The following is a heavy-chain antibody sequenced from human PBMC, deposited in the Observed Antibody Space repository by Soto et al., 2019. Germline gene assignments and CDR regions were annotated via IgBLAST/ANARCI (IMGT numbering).Heavy chain of an antibody. D-gene: IGHD6-6*01. J-gene: IGHJ4*02. V-gene: IGHV3-48*01. CDR2: ISISGTI. CDR3: ARRVAARGFDS. Sequence: EVQLVESGGGLGQPGGSLRLSCAASGFTLSSYSMNWVRQAPGKGLEWVSYISISGTIYDADSVKGRFTISRDNAKNSLYLQMNSLRAEDTAVYYCARRVAARGFDSWGQGTLVTVSS. CDR1: GFTLSSYS.